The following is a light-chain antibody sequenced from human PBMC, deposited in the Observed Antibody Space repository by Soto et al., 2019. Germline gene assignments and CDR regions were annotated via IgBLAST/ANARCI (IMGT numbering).Light chain of an antibody. V-gene: IGLV2-8*01. CDR1: SSDVGSYDY. CDR2: EVS. CDR3: ISYAGSSNV. J-gene: IGLJ1*01. Sequence: SVLTQPPSASGSPGQSVTISCTGTSSDVGSYDYVSWYQQHPGKAPKLMIYEVSKRPSGVPDRFSGSKSGNTASLTVSGLQAEDEADYYCISYAGSSNVFGTGTKLTVL.